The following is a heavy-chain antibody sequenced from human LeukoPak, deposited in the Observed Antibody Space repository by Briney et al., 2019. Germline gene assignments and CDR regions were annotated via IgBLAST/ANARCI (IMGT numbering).Heavy chain of an antibody. CDR1: GGTFSSYA. Sequence: SVKVSCKASGGTFSSYAISWVRQAPGQGLDWMGGIIPIFGTANCAQKFQGRVTITADESTSTAYMELSSLRSEDTAVYYCAGGYSYGLYYFDYWGQGTLVTVSS. V-gene: IGHV1-69*01. D-gene: IGHD5-18*01. CDR3: AGGYSYGLYYFDY. J-gene: IGHJ4*02. CDR2: IIPIFGTA.